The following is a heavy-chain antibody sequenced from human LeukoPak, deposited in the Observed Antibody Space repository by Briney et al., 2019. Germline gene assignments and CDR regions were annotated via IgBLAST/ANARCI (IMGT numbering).Heavy chain of an antibody. Sequence: GASVKVSCKASGGTFSSYAISWVRQAPGQGLEWMGGIIPIFGTANYAQKFQGRVTITADKSTSTAYMELSSLRSEDTAVYYCASQQAAVNNWFDPWGQGTLVTVSS. D-gene: IGHD4-17*01. CDR1: GGTFSSYA. V-gene: IGHV1-69*06. CDR3: ASQQAAVNNWFDP. J-gene: IGHJ5*02. CDR2: IIPIFGTA.